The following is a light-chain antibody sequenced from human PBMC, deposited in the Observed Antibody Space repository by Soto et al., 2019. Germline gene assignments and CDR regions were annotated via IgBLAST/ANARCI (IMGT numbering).Light chain of an antibody. CDR3: QQYGNSRFT. J-gene: IGKJ5*01. CDR2: GAS. CDR1: QSVTTK. V-gene: IGKV3-20*01. Sequence: EIVLTQSPGTLSLSPGERATLSGRASQSVTTKLAWYQHKPGQAPRLLISGASSRATGIPDRFSGSGSETDFTLIISRLEPEDFALYYCQQYGNSRFTFGQGTRLEIK.